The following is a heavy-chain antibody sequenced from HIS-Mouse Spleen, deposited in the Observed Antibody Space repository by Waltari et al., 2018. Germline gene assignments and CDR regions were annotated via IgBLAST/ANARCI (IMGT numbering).Heavy chain of an antibody. Sequence: QVQLVQSGAEVKKPGASVKVSCKASGYTFTGYYVHWVRQAPGQGVEWREWINPHSGGTNYAQKFHGRVTMTRDTSISTAYMELSRLRSDDTAVYYCARDSIAVMDVWGQGTTVTVSS. CDR2: INPHSGGT. V-gene: IGHV1-2*02. CDR3: ARDSIAVMDV. CDR1: GYTFTGYY. D-gene: IGHD6-19*01. J-gene: IGHJ6*02.